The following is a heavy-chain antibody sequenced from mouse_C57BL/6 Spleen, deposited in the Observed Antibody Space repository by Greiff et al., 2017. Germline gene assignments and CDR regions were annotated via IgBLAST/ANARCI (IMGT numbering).Heavy chain of an antibody. J-gene: IGHJ2*01. Sequence: QVQLQQSGAELARPGASVKMSCKASGYTFTSYTMHSVKQRPGQGLEWIGYINPSSGYTKYNQKFKDKATLTADKSSSTAYMQLSSLTSEDSAVYYCARSDDWGYWGQGTTLTVSS. D-gene: IGHD4-1*01. CDR3: ARSDDWGY. CDR2: INPSSGYT. V-gene: IGHV1-4*01. CDR1: GYTFTSYT.